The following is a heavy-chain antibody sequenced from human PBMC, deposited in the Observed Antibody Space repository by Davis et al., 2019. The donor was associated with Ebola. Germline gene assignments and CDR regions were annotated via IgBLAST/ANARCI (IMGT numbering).Heavy chain of an antibody. Sequence: ASVKVSCKASGYTFTSYDINWVRQATGQGLEWMGWMNPNSGNTGYAQKFQGRVTMTRNTSISTAYMELSSLRSEDTAVYYCARGELRYFDWLSRIYYYYGMDVWGQGTTVTVSS. CDR2: MNPNSGNT. V-gene: IGHV1-8*01. D-gene: IGHD3-9*01. CDR3: ARGELRYFDWLSRIYYYYGMDV. CDR1: GYTFTSYD. J-gene: IGHJ6*02.